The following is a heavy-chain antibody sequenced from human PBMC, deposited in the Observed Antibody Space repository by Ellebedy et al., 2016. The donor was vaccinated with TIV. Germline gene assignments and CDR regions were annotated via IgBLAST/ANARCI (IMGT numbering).Heavy chain of an antibody. V-gene: IGHV3-21*06. Sequence: GGSLRLXXAASGFTLSISGMTWVRQAPGKGPEWVATIVSSGREAYYADPLKGRFTISRDNAMNSVYLQLNSLSVEDTAVYYCTRDGSEWSRDYWGQGTLVTVSS. CDR1: GFTLSISG. J-gene: IGHJ4*02. CDR2: IVSSGREA. CDR3: TRDGSEWSRDY. D-gene: IGHD3-3*01.